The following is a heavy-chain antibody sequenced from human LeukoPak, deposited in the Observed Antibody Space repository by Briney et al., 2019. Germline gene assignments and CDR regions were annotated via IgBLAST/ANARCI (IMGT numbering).Heavy chain of an antibody. Sequence: SGGSLRLSCAASGFTFSSYGMHWVRQAPGKGLEWVAVISYDGSNKYYADSVKGRFTISRDNSKNTLYLQMNSLRAEDTAVYYCAKEFHWGVTAFIDYWGQGTLVTVSS. V-gene: IGHV3-30*18. CDR1: GFTFSSYG. CDR2: ISYDGSNK. CDR3: AKEFHWGVTAFIDY. J-gene: IGHJ4*02. D-gene: IGHD2-21*02.